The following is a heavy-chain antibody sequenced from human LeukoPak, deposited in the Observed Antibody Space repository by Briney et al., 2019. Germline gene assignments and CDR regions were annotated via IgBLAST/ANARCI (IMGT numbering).Heavy chain of an antibody. CDR1: GGSVSSGSYY. D-gene: IGHD6-19*01. J-gene: IGHJ5*02. Sequence: SETLSLTCTVSGGSVSSGSYYWSWIRQPPGKGLEWIGYIYYSGSTNYNPSLKSRVTISVDTSKNQFSLKLSSVTAADTAVYYCARTTAVAGWFDPWGQGTLVTVSS. CDR3: ARTTAVAGWFDP. CDR2: IYYSGST. V-gene: IGHV4-61*01.